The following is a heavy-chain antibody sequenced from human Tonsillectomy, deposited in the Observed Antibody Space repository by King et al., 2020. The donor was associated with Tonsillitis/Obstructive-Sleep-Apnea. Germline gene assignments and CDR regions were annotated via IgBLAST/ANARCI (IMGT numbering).Heavy chain of an antibody. CDR3: AKGNGDFWSGYYVRGGFFDY. CDR2: INPSGGST. CDR1: GYTFTSYY. D-gene: IGHD3-3*01. V-gene: IGHV1-46*01. J-gene: IGHJ4*02. Sequence: QLVQSGAEVKKPGASVKVSCKASGYTFTSYYMHWVRQAPGQGLEWMGIINPSGGSTSYAQKFQGRVTMTRDTSTSTVYMELSSLRSEDTAVYYCAKGNGDFWSGYYVRGGFFDYWGQGTLFTVSS.